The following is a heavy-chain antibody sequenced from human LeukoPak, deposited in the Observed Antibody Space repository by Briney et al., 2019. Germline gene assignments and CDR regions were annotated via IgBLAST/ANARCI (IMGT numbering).Heavy chain of an antibody. J-gene: IGHJ4*02. Sequence: GGSLRVSCAASGFTFFNYSMNWVRQAPGKGLEWVSSISCSSDFIYYADSLKGRFTISRDNAKNSLYLQMNSLRAEDTAVYYCARDLGGGSSSLFDYWGQGTLVTVSS. V-gene: IGHV3-21*01. CDR2: ISCSSDFI. CDR1: GFTFFNYS. CDR3: ARDLGGGSSSLFDY. D-gene: IGHD6-13*01.